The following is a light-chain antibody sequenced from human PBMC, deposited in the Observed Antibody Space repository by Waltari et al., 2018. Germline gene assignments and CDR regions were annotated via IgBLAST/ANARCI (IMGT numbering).Light chain of an antibody. CDR1: QSISSH. V-gene: IGKV1-39*01. CDR3: QQSYSSPRT. Sequence: DIQMTQSPSPLSASVGDRVTITCRASQSISSHLSWYQLKPGKAPKLLIYGASSLQSGVPSRFSGSGSGTDFTLTISSLQPEDFATYYCQQSYSSPRTFGQGTRVEIK. J-gene: IGKJ1*01. CDR2: GAS.